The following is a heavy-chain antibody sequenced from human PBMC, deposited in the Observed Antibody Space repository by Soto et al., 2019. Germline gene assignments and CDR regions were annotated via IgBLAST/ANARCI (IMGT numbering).Heavy chain of an antibody. J-gene: IGHJ5*02. CDR1: GGSILDSTYY. V-gene: IGHV4-39*01. CDR2: IFYSGGT. CDR3: ARQASGYYYGWFDP. Sequence: QLLLQESGPGLVKPSETLSLTCTVSGGSILDSTYYWAWIRQSPGKGLEWFGTIFYSGGTFYTPSVKRRVTMSVDTSNNQFSLKLSSVTAADTAVYYCARQASGYYYGWFDPWGQGTLVTVSS. D-gene: IGHD3-22*01.